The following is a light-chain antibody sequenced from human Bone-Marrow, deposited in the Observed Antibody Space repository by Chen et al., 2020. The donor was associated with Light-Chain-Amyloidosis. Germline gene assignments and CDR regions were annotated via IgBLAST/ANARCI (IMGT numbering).Light chain of an antibody. V-gene: IGLV2-14*01. J-gene: IGLJ1*01. CDR3: SSYTITNTLV. CDR1: SCDVGGDNH. CDR2: EVT. Sequence: QSALTQPASVSGSPGQSITISCTETSCDVGGDNHVAWYQKHPDKAPKLLIYEVTNRPSWVPDRFSGSKSDNTASLTISGLQTEDEADYFCSSYTITNTLVFGSGTRVTVL.